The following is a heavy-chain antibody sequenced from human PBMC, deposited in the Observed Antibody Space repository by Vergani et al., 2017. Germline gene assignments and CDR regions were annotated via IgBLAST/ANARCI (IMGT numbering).Heavy chain of an antibody. CDR3: ARHRGSGGFFPSSYFYGRYV. CDR2: IHHSGDT. CDR1: DSSIMTNPY. Sequence: QVQLQESGPGLVKPSETLTLTCDVSDSSIMTNPYWGWFRQSPGKGLEWIGCIHHSGDTHYNSSLKSRVSISIVSSSKFSLSLTSVTAADTAIYYCARHRGSGGFFPSSYFYGRYVWGHGTTVTVSS. D-gene: IGHD3-10*01. J-gene: IGHJ6*02. V-gene: IGHV4-38-2*01.